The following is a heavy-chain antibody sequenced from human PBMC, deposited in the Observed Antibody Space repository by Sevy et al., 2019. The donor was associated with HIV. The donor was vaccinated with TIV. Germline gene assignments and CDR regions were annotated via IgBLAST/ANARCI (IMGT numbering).Heavy chain of an antibody. V-gene: IGHV3-9*01. CDR3: AKDLLPYGSGSYPLDY. CDR2: IGWNSGSV. J-gene: IGHJ4*02. D-gene: IGHD3-10*01. Sequence: GGSLRLSCAASGFRFEDYGMHWVRRAPGKGLEWVSGIGWNSGSVGYVVSVKGRFTISRDNAKNLLYLQMNSLTSEDTALYYCAKDLLPYGSGSYPLDYWGQGTVVTVSS. CDR1: GFRFEDYG.